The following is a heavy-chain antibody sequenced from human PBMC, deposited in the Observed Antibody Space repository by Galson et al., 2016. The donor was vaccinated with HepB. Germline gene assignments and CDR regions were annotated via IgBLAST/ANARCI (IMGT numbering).Heavy chain of an antibody. D-gene: IGHD2-21*02. CDR2: IGSYNGNT. Sequence: SVKVSCKASGYSFTTYGISWVRQAPGQGLEWMGWIGSYNGNTDYGQKFQGRVTMTTDTSTSTAYMELRSLTSDDTAVYYCASAGAEVTSYLYLLGQGTLVTVSS. CDR1: GYSFTTYG. V-gene: IGHV1-18*04. J-gene: IGHJ5*02. CDR3: ASAGAEVTSYLYL.